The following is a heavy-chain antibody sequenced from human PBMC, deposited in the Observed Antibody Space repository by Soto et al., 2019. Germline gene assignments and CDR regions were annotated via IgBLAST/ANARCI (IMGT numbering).Heavy chain of an antibody. CDR2: ISDSSSTI. Sequence: GGSLRLSCAASGFPFSSYNMNWVRQAPGKGLEWVSYISDSSSTIYYADSVKGRFTISRDNAKKSLYLQMNSLRDEDTAVYYCARGQAVAGNYWGQGTLVTVSS. CDR1: GFPFSSYN. J-gene: IGHJ4*02. D-gene: IGHD6-19*01. CDR3: ARGQAVAGNY. V-gene: IGHV3-48*02.